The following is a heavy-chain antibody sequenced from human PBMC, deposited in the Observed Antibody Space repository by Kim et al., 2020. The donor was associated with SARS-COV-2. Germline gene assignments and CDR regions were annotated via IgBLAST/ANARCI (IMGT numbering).Heavy chain of an antibody. CDR1: RFSFSNYA. D-gene: IGHD1-1*01. J-gene: IGHJ2*01. V-gene: IGHV3-23*01. CDR2: IIGSGCGT. CDR3: AKQLCVTSVIFYWFFEI. Sequence: GGSLRLSCAASRFSFSNYAMSWVRQAPGKGLEWVSGIIGSGCGTYYADSVKGRFTISRDNSKNMLYLQMNNLRAEDTAVYYCAKQLCVTSVIFYWFFEIWGRGTLVTVSS.